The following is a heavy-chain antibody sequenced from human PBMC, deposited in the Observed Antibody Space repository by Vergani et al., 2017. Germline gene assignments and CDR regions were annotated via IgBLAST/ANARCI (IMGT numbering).Heavy chain of an antibody. J-gene: IGHJ6*02. CDR1: GGTFSSYA. CDR2: IIPIFGTA. D-gene: IGHD2-2*01. CDR3: ARGVLPAAMSIYYYGMDV. Sequence: QVQLVQSGAEVKKPGSSVKVSCKASGGTFSSYAISWVRQAPGQGLEWMGGIIPIFGTANYAQKFQGRVTITADESTSTAYMELSSLRSEDTAVHYCARGVLPAAMSIYYYGMDVWGQGTTVTVSS. V-gene: IGHV1-69*01.